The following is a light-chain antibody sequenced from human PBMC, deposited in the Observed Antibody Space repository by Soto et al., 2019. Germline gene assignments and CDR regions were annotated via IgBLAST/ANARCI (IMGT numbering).Light chain of an antibody. CDR1: QSVWSN. Sequence: EIMMTQSPATLSVSPGEGATLSCRASQSVWSNLAWYQQRPGQAPRLLIYYASTRATGIPARLSGSGSGTEFTLPNGSVQSEFFAVYYCHQYYNRPVTFGPGTKVDLK. CDR3: HQYYNRPVT. J-gene: IGKJ3*01. CDR2: YAS. V-gene: IGKV3-15*01.